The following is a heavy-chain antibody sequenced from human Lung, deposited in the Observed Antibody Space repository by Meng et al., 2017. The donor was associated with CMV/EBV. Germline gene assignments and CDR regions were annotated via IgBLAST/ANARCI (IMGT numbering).Heavy chain of an antibody. CDR2: IYSGGGST. J-gene: IGHJ4*01. D-gene: IGHD3-22*01. Sequence: ESXKISXEASGFTFSSYAMSWVRQAPGKGLEWVSVIYSGGGSTYYADSVKGRFAISRDNSKNTLNLQMNSLRAEDTAIYYCAKASLSYYSDSSAYYFFDVWGQGTXVTVSS. CDR1: GFTFSSYA. CDR3: AKASLSYYSDSSAYYFFDV. V-gene: IGHV3-23*03.